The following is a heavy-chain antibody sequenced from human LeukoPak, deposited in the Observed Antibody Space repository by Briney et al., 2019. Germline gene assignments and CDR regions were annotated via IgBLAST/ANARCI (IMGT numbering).Heavy chain of an antibody. Sequence: SETLSLTCTVSGGSLSSYYWSWIRQPPGKGLEWIGYIYYSGSTNYNPSLKSRVTIPVDTSKNQFSLKLSSVTAADTAVYYCATSKDPYDFWSGYGYGGDYGMDVWGQGTTVTVSS. CDR3: ATSKDPYDFWSGYGYGGDYGMDV. CDR2: IYYSGST. D-gene: IGHD3-3*01. CDR1: GGSLSSYY. V-gene: IGHV4-59*01. J-gene: IGHJ6*02.